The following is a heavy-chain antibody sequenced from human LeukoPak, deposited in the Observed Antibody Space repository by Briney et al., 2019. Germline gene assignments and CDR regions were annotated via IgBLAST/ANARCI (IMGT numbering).Heavy chain of an antibody. CDR1: GFTFDDYA. J-gene: IGHJ6*03. CDR3: AKESGYSSSWYQTTTAYYYYMDV. D-gene: IGHD6-13*01. CDR2: IRWDGGST. Sequence: PGGSLRLSCAASGFTFDDYAMHWVRQAPGKGLEWVSLIRWDGGSTYYADSVKGRFTISRDNSKNSLYLQMNSLRAEDTALYYCAKESGYSSSWYQTTTAYYYYMDVWGKGTTVTVSS. V-gene: IGHV3-43D*03.